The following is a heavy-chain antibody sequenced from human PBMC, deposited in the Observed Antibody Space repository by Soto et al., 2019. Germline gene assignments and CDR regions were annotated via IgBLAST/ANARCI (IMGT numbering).Heavy chain of an antibody. Sequence: PSETLSLTCAVYGGSFSGYYWSWIRQPPGKWLEWIGEINHSGSTNYNPSLKSRVTISVDTSKNQFSLKLSSVTAADTAVYYCARGRYGSGSYYKRNWFDPWGQGTLVTVSS. J-gene: IGHJ5*02. CDR3: ARGRYGSGSYYKRNWFDP. D-gene: IGHD3-10*01. CDR2: INHSGST. V-gene: IGHV4-34*01. CDR1: GGSFSGYY.